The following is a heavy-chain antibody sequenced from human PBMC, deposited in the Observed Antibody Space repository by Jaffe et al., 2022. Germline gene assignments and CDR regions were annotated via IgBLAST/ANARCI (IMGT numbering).Heavy chain of an antibody. CDR2: ISSSSSYI. V-gene: IGHV3-21*01. J-gene: IGHJ5*02. D-gene: IGHD3-10*01. CDR1: GFTFSSYS. Sequence: EVQLVESGGGLVKPGGSLRLSCAASGFTFSSYSMNWVRQAPGKGLEWVSSISSSSSYIYYADSVKGRFTISRDNAKNSLYLQMNSLRAEDTAVYYCASSRGMVQGVTSPHWFDPWGQGTLVTVSS. CDR3: ASSRGMVQGVTSPHWFDP.